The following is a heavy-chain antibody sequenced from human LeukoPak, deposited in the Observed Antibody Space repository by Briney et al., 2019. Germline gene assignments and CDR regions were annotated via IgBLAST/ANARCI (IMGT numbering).Heavy chain of an antibody. V-gene: IGHV1-18*01. CDR2: ISGYNGNT. CDR3: ARSSRFDWLLYFEA. Sequence: ASVKVSCKASGYTFTSYGINWVRQAPGQGLEWMGWISGYNGNTIYAENVQGRVTMTTDTSTSTAYIELGSLRSDEPAVFYCARSSRFDWLLYFEAWGQGTLVTVSS. CDR1: GYTFTSYG. J-gene: IGHJ5*02. D-gene: IGHD3-9*01.